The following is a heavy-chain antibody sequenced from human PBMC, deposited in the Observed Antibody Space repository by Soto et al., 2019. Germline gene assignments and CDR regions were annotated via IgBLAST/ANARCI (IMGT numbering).Heavy chain of an antibody. Sequence: GGSLRLSCAASGFTFSSYDMHWVRQATGKVVEWFSIISSGSDIYYADSVKGRFTISRDNAKNSLYLQMNSLRAEDTAVYYCARVGNWNYFGHIYYFDYWGQGTLVTVSS. D-gene: IGHD1-7*01. CDR3: ARVGNWNYFGHIYYFDY. CDR1: GFTFSSYD. V-gene: IGHV3-21*04. CDR2: ISSGSDI. J-gene: IGHJ4*02.